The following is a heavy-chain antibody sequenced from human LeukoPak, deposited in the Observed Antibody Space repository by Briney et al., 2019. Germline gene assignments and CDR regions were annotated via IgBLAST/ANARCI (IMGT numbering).Heavy chain of an antibody. V-gene: IGHV3-21*01. D-gene: IGHD3-3*01. CDR2: ITTTFYT. CDR1: CFTFSSYS. CDR3: AKDDEGYY. J-gene: IGHJ4*02. Sequence: GGSLRLSYAAACFTFSSYSFNSVRHVPGNGRELVASITTTFYTYYTDSVKGRFTISRENAKNSLYLQMISLRAEDTAVYYCAKDDEGYYWGQGTLVTVSS.